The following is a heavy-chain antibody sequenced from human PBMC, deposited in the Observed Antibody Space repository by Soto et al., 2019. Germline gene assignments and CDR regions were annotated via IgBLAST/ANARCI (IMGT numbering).Heavy chain of an antibody. CDR1: GGSLSDYP. D-gene: IGHD6-25*01. CDR3: AGQTFTIAAASYGRSNWFDP. Sequence: PSETLSLTCAVYGGSLSDYPWSWVRQSPGKGLEWIGEINHSGSTKYNPSLKSRLTMSIDTSKNEFSLRLNSVTAADTAVYYCAGQTFTIAAASYGRSNWFDPWGPGTLVTVSS. J-gene: IGHJ5*02. CDR2: INHSGST. V-gene: IGHV4-34*01.